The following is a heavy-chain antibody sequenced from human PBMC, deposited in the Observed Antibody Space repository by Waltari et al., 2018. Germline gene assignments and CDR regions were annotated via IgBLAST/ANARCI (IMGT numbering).Heavy chain of an antibody. Sequence: QVQLVQSGAEVKKPGASVKVSCKASGYTFTGYYMHWVRQAPGQGLEWMGGIIPIFGTANYAQKFQGRVTITTDESTSTAYMELSSLRSEDTAVYYCAGRDGYNYGLRYWGQGTLVTVSS. CDR2: IIPIFGTA. V-gene: IGHV1-69*01. CDR3: AGRDGYNYGLRY. CDR1: GYTFTGYY. J-gene: IGHJ4*02. D-gene: IGHD5-12*01.